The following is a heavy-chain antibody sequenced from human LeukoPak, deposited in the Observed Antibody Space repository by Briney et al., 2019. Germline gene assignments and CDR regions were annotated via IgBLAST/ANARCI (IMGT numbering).Heavy chain of an antibody. Sequence: GGSLRLSCAPSGFTFSSYVMHWVRQTPGKGLEWVAILSSDGVDKRYADSVQGRFTISRHNSKNTLYLQMNSLRAEDTAVYYCATGKFYYYDSSGFLYWGQGTLVTVSS. D-gene: IGHD3-22*01. CDR2: LSSDGVDK. CDR3: ATGKFYYYDSSGFLY. CDR1: GFTFSSYV. J-gene: IGHJ4*02. V-gene: IGHV3-30*14.